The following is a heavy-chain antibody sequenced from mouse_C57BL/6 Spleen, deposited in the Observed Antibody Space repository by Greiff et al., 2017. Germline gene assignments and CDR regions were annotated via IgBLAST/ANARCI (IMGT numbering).Heavy chain of an antibody. Sequence: DVHLVESGGDLVKPGGSLKLSCAASGFTFSSYGMSWVRQTPDKRLEWVATISSGGSYTYYPDSVKGRFTISRDNAKNTRYLQMSSLKSEDTAMYYCARHPGRYYFDYWGQGTPLTVSS. J-gene: IGHJ2*01. CDR1: GFTFSSYG. V-gene: IGHV5-6*01. CDR2: ISSGGSYT. CDR3: ARHPGRYYFDY.